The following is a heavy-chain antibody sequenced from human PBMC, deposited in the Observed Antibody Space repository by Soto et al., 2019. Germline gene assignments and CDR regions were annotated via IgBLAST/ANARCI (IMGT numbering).Heavy chain of an antibody. J-gene: IGHJ3*02. D-gene: IGHD3-10*01. CDR1: GGSSSSGSFY. CDR3: ARQRAWYGEWAFDI. V-gene: IGHV4-39*01. CDR2: VSYSGHT. Sequence: QLQLPESGPGLVKPSETLPLTCTVSGGSSSSGSFYWGWIRQPPGKGLEWIGSVSYSGHTYYSPSLKSRVTLSVDTSEKHLSLKLSSVTAADTAVYYCARQRAWYGEWAFDIWGQGTMVTVSS.